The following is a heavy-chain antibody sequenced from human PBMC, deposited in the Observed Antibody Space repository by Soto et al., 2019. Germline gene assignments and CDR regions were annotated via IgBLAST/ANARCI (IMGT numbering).Heavy chain of an antibody. CDR1: GFSLSNHW. J-gene: IGHJ4*02. Sequence: EVQLVESGGGLVQPGGSLTLSCAASGFSLSNHWMSWVRQAPGKGLEWVAIIKPDGSEKLYVDAVKGRFTISRDNAENSLYLQMNRLGAEDTAVDYCARDWRDGYTKSMDYWGQGSLITVSS. V-gene: IGHV3-7*01. D-gene: IGHD6-25*01. CDR2: IKPDGSEK. CDR3: ARDWRDGYTKSMDY.